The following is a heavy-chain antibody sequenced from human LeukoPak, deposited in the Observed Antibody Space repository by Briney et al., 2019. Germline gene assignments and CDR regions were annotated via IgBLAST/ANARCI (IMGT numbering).Heavy chain of an antibody. CDR1: GFTFSSYG. V-gene: IGHV3-30*02. CDR3: AKEYSSSDYYYYYYMDV. J-gene: IGHJ6*03. D-gene: IGHD6-6*01. Sequence: GGSLRLSCAASGFTFSSYGMHWVRQAPGKGLEWVAFIRYDGSNKYYADSVKGRFTISRDNSKNTLYLQMNSLRAEDTAVYYCAKEYSSSDYYYYYYMDVWGKGTTVTVSS. CDR2: IRYDGSNK.